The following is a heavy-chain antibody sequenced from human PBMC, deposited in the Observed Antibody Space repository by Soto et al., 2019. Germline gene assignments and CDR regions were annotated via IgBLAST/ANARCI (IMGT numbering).Heavy chain of an antibody. J-gene: IGHJ6*03. CDR3: ARGQQLWLRYYYMDV. CDR2: IYYSGST. CDR1: GGSISSGGYY. Sequence: QVQLQESGPGLVKPSQTLSLTCTVSGGSISSGGYYWSWIRQHPRKGLEWIGYIYYSGSTYYNPSLKSRVTISVDTSKNQFSLKLSSVTAADTAVYYCARGQQLWLRYYYMDVWGKGTTVTVSS. D-gene: IGHD5-18*01. V-gene: IGHV4-31*03.